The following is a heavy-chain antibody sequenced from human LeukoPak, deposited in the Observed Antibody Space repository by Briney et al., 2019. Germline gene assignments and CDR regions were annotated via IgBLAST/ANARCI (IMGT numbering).Heavy chain of an antibody. D-gene: IGHD3-22*01. CDR2: ISSSSSYI. J-gene: IGHJ3*02. Sequence: GGSLRLSCAASGFTFSSYSMKWVRQAPGKGLEWVSSISSSSSYIYYADSVKGRFTISRDNAKNSLYLQMNSLRAEDTAVYYCARVRYYDSSGLPDVFDIWGQGTMVTVSS. V-gene: IGHV3-21*01. CDR1: GFTFSSYS. CDR3: ARVRYYDSSGLPDVFDI.